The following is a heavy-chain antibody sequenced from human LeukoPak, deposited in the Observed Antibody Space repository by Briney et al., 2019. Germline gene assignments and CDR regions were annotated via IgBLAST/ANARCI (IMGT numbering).Heavy chain of an antibody. D-gene: IGHD3-10*02. CDR2: ISYDGSNK. CDR1: GFTFSSYA. J-gene: IGHJ6*02. Sequence: GGSLRLSCAASGFTFSSYAMHWVRQAPGKGLEWVAVISYDGSNKYYADSVKGRFTISRDNSKNTLYLQMNSLRAEDTAVYYCAREVTLWSYYYGMDVWGQGTTVTVSS. CDR3: AREVTLWSYYYGMDV. V-gene: IGHV3-30*04.